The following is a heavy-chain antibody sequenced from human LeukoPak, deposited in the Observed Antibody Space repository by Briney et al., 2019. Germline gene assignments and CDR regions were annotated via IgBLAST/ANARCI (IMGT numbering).Heavy chain of an antibody. CDR2: INWNGGST. CDR3: ARGSAFWSGYYRNYYYMDV. V-gene: IGHV3-20*04. J-gene: IGHJ6*03. D-gene: IGHD3-3*01. CDR1: GFTFSTYW. Sequence: GGSLRLSCAASGFTFSTYWMHWVRQAPGKGLEWVSGINWNGGSTGYADSVKGRFAISRDNAKNSLYLQMNSLRAEDTALYYCARGSAFWSGYYRNYYYMDVWGKGTTVTVSS.